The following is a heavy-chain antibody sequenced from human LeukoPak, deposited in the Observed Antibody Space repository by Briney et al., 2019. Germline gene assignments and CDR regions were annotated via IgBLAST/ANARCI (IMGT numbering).Heavy chain of an antibody. D-gene: IGHD3-22*01. CDR3: ARLQRITMNAFDI. CDR2: IYHSGST. J-gene: IGHJ3*02. Sequence: GSLRLSCAASGFTFSSNAMSWVRQSPGKGLEWIGEIYHSGSTNYNPSLKSRVTISVDKSKNQFSLKLSSVTAADTAVYYCARLQRITMNAFDIWGQGTMVTVSS. V-gene: IGHV4-4*02. CDR1: GFTFSSNAM.